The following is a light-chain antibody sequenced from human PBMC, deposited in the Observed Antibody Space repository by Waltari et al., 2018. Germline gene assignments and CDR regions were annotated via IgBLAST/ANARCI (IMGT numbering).Light chain of an antibody. Sequence: EIVLTQSPGTLSLSPGETATLSCGTSQSIDPVYLAWYQQRPGQAPRLLMYATSNRGTGVPDRFSGSGSETDFTLAISRLQPEDSAVYYCQQYGSSPFTFGPGTKVEIK. CDR3: QQYGSSPFT. CDR1: QSIDPVY. V-gene: IGKV3-20*01. CDR2: ATS. J-gene: IGKJ3*01.